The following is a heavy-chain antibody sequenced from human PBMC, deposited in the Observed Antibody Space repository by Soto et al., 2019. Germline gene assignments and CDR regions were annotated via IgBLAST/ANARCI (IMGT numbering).Heavy chain of an antibody. CDR2: IYYSGST. Sequence: PSDTLSLTCTVSGGSVSSGSYYWSWIRQPPGKGLEWIGYIYYSGSTNYNPSLKSRVTISVDTSKNQFSLKLSSVTAADTAVYYCAREITIFEVVKSPGMDVWGQGTTLTVSS. D-gene: IGHD3-3*01. CDR3: AREITIFEVVKSPGMDV. V-gene: IGHV4-61*01. CDR1: GGSVSSGSYY. J-gene: IGHJ6*02.